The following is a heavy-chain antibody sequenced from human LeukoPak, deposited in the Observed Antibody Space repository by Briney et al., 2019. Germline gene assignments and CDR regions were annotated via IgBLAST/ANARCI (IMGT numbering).Heavy chain of an antibody. CDR1: GFTVSSNY. CDR3: ARDLPDGSGSY. D-gene: IGHD3-10*01. J-gene: IGHJ4*02. CDR2: IYSGGST. V-gene: IGHV3-53*01. Sequence: HSGGSLRLSCAASGFTVSSNYMSWVRQAPGKGLEWASVIYSGGSTYYADSVKGRFTISRDNSKNTLYLQMNSLRAEDTAVYYCARDLPDGSGSYWGQGTLVTVSS.